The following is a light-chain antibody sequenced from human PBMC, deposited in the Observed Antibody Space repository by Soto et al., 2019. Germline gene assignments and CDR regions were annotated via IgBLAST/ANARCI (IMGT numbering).Light chain of an antibody. J-gene: IGLJ3*02. Sequence: QSVLTQPASVSGSPGQSITISCTGTSTDIGSYNLVSWYQQHPGKAPKFMIFEASKRPSGVSNRFSGSKSGNTASLTISGLQAEDEADYYCCSYAGSSTWVFGGGTKLTVL. V-gene: IGLV2-23*01. CDR1: STDIGSYNL. CDR3: CSYAGSSTWV. CDR2: EAS.